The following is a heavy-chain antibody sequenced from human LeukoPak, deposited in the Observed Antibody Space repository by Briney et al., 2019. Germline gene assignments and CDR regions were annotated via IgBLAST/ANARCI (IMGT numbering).Heavy chain of an antibody. Sequence: SETLSLTCTVSGGSISSSSYYWGWIRQPPGKGLEWIGSIYYSGRTYYNPSLKSRVTISVHTSKNQFSLTVYSVTAADTAVYYCARQGDYWGAFDHWGQGTLVTVSS. CDR1: GGSISSSSYY. CDR2: IYYSGRT. D-gene: IGHD4-17*01. CDR3: ARQGDYWGAFDH. V-gene: IGHV4-39*01. J-gene: IGHJ4*02.